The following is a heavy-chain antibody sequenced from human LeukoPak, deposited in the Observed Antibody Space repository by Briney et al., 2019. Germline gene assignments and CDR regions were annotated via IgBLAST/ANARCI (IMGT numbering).Heavy chain of an antibody. CDR3: ARGGGAEVFDI. CDR2: IYSGGST. D-gene: IGHD2-21*01. V-gene: IGHV3-53*01. CDR1: GFTFSSYV. J-gene: IGHJ3*02. Sequence: GGSLRLSCAASGFTFSSYVMSWVRQAPGKGLEWVSVIYSGGSTNYADSVKGRFTISRDNSKNPEYFQMDSLRVEDTAVYYGARGGGAEVFDIWRGRTMLSVPS.